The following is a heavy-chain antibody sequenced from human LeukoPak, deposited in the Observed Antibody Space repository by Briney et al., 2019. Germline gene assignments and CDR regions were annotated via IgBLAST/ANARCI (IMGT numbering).Heavy chain of an antibody. CDR3: AREGGVGPTAPPDYYSYQMYV. J-gene: IGHJ6*03. V-gene: IGHV1-18*01. Sequence: ASVKVSCKASGYTFISYGITWVRQAPGQGLEWMGWISPYTTKTNYAQSLQGRVTMTTDTSTSTAYMELRSLRSDDTAVYYCAREGGVGPTAPPDYYSYQMYVWDKGTTVTVSS. D-gene: IGHD1-26*01. CDR2: ISPYTTKT. CDR1: GYTFISYG.